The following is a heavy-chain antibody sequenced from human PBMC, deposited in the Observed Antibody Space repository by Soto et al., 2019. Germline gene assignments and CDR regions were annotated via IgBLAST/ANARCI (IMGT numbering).Heavy chain of an antibody. J-gene: IGHJ6*02. CDR2: TYYRSKWYN. CDR1: GAILYSNSAA. V-gene: IGHV6-1*01. CDR3: ASNWNYDYYYGMDV. D-gene: IGHD1-20*01. Sequence: QTFALTRAFTGAILYSNSAAWNWIRQSPSRGLEWLGRTYYRSKWYNDYAVSVKSRITINPDTSKNQFSLQLKSVTPEDTAVYYCASNWNYDYYYGMDVWGQGTTVTVSS.